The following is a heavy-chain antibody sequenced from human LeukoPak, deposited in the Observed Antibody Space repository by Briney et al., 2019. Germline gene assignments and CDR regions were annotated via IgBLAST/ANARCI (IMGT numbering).Heavy chain of an antibody. J-gene: IGHJ6*02. CDR2: IIPIFGIA. Sequence: GASVKVSCKASGGTFSCYAISWVRQAPGQGLEWMGRIIPIFGIANYAQKFQGRVTITADKSTSTAYMELRSLRSEDTAVYYCARDPDYGMDVWGQGTTATVSS. CDR3: ARDPDYGMDV. V-gene: IGHV1-69*04. CDR1: GGTFSCYA.